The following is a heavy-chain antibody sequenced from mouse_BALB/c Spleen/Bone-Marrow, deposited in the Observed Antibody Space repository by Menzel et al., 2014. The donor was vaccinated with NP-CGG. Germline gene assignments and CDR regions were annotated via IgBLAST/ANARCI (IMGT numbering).Heavy chain of an antibody. J-gene: IGHJ2*01. Sequence: VQLKESGPELVKPGASVKMSCKASGYTFTSYVMHWVKPKPGQGLEWIGYINPYNDGTKYNEKFKGRATLTSDKSSSTAYMELSSLTSEDSAVYYCARSYGGGDYWGQGTTLTVSS. V-gene: IGHV1-14*01. D-gene: IGHD1-1*01. CDR1: GYTFTSYV. CDR2: INPYNDGT. CDR3: ARSYGGGDY.